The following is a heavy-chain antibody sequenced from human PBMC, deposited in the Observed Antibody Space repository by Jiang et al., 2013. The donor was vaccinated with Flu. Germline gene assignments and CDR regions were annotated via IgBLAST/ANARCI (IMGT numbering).Heavy chain of an antibody. Sequence: LLKPSETLSLTCTVSGYSISSGYYWGWIRQPPGKGLEWIGSIYHSGSTYYNPSLKSRVTISVDTSKNQFSLKLSSVTAADTAVYYCARDRDYGDSNDYWGQGTLVTVSS. CDR2: IYHSGST. J-gene: IGHJ4*02. V-gene: IGHV4-38-2*02. CDR1: GYSISSGYY. D-gene: IGHD4-17*01. CDR3: ARDRDYGDSNDY.